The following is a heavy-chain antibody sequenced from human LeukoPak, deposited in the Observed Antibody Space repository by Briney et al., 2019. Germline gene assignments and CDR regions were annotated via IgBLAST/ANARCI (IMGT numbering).Heavy chain of an antibody. V-gene: IGHV1-69*05. Sequence: ASVKVSCKASGGTFSSYAISWVRQAPGQGLEWMGGIIPIFGTANYAQKFQGRVTITTDESTSTAYMELSSLRSEDTAVYYCARHRRIVVVVAAYNWFDPWGQGTLVTVSS. CDR3: ARHRRIVVVVAAYNWFDP. D-gene: IGHD2-15*01. CDR1: GGTFSSYA. J-gene: IGHJ5*02. CDR2: IIPIFGTA.